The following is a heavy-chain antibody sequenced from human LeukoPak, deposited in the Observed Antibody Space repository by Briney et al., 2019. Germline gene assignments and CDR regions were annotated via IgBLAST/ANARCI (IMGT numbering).Heavy chain of an antibody. CDR2: ISGSDDNT. V-gene: IGHV3-23*01. Sequence: QPGGSLRLSCAASGFTFNNYAMSWVRQAPGKGLEWGSTISGSDDNTYYADSVKGRFTISRDISKNTLYLQMNSLRADDTAVYYCANDFDHWGQGTLVTVSS. CDR1: GFTFNNYA. J-gene: IGHJ4*02. CDR3: ANDFDH.